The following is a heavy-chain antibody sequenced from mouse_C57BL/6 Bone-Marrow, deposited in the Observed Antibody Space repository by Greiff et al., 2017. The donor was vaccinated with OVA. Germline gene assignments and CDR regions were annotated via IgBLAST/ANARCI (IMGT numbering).Heavy chain of an antibody. D-gene: IGHD2-4*01. Sequence: VQLQQSGAELARPGASVKLSCKASGYTFTSYGISWVKQRTGQGLEWIGEIYPRSGNTYYNEKCKGKATLTADKSSSTAYMELRSLTSEDSAVYFCARFYYDYDWFAYWGQGTLVTVSA. CDR2: IYPRSGNT. CDR1: GYTFTSYG. J-gene: IGHJ3*01. V-gene: IGHV1-81*01. CDR3: ARFYYDYDWFAY.